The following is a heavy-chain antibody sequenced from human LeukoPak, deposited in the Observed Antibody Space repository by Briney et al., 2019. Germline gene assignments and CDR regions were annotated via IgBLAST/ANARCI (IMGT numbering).Heavy chain of an antibody. Sequence: SVKVSCKASGGICTNYAMHWVRLAPGQGLKWMGMIIPVVDEGHHPQNFQGRVAITADKCTSTADMELSSLRSEETAVYFGATTIYCRTVSCHRNYYFDDWGQGTLVTVSS. J-gene: IGHJ4*01. D-gene: IGHD2-2*01. CDR3: ATTIYCRTVSCHRNYYFDD. CDR2: IIPVVDEG. CDR1: GGICTNYA. V-gene: IGHV1-69*04.